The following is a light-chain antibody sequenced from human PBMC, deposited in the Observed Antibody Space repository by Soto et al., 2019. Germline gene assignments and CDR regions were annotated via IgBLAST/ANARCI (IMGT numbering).Light chain of an antibody. J-gene: IGKJ4*01. CDR3: QHYTNWPLT. CDR1: HSVSSR. CDR2: GAS. V-gene: IGKV3-15*01. Sequence: EIVMTQSPATLSVSPGERATLSCRASHSVSSRLAWYQQKPGQAPRLLIYGASTRATGLPARFSGSGSGTAFTLTIISLQSEDFAVYYCQHYTNWPLTFGGGTKVEIK.